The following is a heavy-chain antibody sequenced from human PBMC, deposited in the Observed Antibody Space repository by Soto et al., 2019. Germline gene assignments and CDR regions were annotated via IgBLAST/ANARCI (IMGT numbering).Heavy chain of an antibody. V-gene: IGHV3-74*01. D-gene: IGHD1-26*01. CDR1: GFTFNIYW. Sequence: EVQLVESGGGLVQPGGSLRLSCAASGFTFNIYWMHWVRQAPGKGLVWVSRINSDASSTNYADSVKGRFTISRDNAKTTLYLQMNSLRVEDTAVYYCARGVCSGSYPYYYYAMDVWGQGTTVTVSS. CDR3: ARGVCSGSYPYYYYAMDV. J-gene: IGHJ6*02. CDR2: INSDASST.